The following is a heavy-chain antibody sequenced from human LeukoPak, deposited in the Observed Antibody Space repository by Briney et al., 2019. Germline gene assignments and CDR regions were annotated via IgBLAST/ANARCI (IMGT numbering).Heavy chain of an antibody. J-gene: IGHJ6*02. V-gene: IGHV4-39*01. Sequence: KPSETLSLTCTVSGGSISSSSYYWGWIRQTPGKGLEWIGSIYYSGSTYYNPSLKSRVTISVDTSKNQFSLKLSSVTAADTAVYYCARHLPVLLWFGDGMDVWGQGTTVPVSS. CDR3: ARHLPVLLWFGDGMDV. CDR2: IYYSGST. D-gene: IGHD3-10*01. CDR1: GGSISSSSYY.